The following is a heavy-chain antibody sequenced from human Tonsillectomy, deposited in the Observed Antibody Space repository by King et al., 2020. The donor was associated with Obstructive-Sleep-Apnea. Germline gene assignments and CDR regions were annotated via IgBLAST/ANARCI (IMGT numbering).Heavy chain of an antibody. J-gene: IGHJ4*02. Sequence: QVQLVESGGGVVQPVRSLRLACAASGFTFSSYGMHWVRQAPGKGLEWVAFIRYDGSYKYYADSVKGRFTFSRDKSKNTLYLQMNSLRAEDTAVYYCAKDKDLDYDSSAYYYVGSDYWGQGTLVTVSS. CDR1: GFTFSSYG. V-gene: IGHV3-30*02. D-gene: IGHD3-22*01. CDR3: AKDKDLDYDSSAYYYVGSDY. CDR2: IRYDGSYK.